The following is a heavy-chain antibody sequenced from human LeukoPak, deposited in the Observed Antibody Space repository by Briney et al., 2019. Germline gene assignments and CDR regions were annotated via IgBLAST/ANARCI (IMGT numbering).Heavy chain of an antibody. CDR2: IYYSGST. J-gene: IGHJ3*02. CDR3: ARALGYCSSGSCYSLGDAFDI. Sequence: SETLSLTCTVSGGSISSYYWSWIRQPPGKGLEWIGYIYYSGSTNYNPSLKSRVTISVDTSKNQFSLKLSSVTAADTAVYYCARALGYCSSGSCYSLGDAFDIWGQGTRVIVSS. D-gene: IGHD2-15*01. V-gene: IGHV4-59*01. CDR1: GGSISSYY.